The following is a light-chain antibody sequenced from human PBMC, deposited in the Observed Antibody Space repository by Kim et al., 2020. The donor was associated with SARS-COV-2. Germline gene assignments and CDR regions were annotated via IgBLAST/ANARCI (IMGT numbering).Light chain of an antibody. J-gene: IGLJ2*01. CDR2: VKN. Sequence: VALGQTVRITCQGDSLRSYYATWYQQKPGQAPIVVIYVKNNRPSGIPDRFSGSSSGNTASLTITGTQAGDEADYYCNSRDSNDNVVFGGGTQLTVL. V-gene: IGLV3-19*01. CDR1: SLRSYY. CDR3: NSRDSNDNVV.